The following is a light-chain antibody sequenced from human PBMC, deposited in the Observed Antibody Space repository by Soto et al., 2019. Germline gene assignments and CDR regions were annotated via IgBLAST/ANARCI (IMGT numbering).Light chain of an antibody. CDR2: INSDGSH. CDR1: SGHSSYA. J-gene: IGLJ3*02. V-gene: IGLV4-69*02. CDR3: QTWDNGIWV. Sequence: QSVLTQSPSASASLGASVKLTCTLSSGHSSYAIAWHQQRPEKGPRYLMRINSDGSHNKGDGIPDRFSGSRSGTERYLTISSLQSEDEADYYCQTWDNGIWVFGGGTKVTVL.